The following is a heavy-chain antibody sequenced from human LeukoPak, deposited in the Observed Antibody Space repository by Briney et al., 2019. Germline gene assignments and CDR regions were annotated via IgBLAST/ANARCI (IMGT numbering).Heavy chain of an antibody. CDR3: RWYYYYYGMDV. CDR2: INHSGST. J-gene: IGHJ6*02. Sequence: SETLSLTCAVYGGSFSGYYWSWIRQPPGKGREWIGEINHSGSTNYNPSLKSRVTISVDTSKNQFSLKLSSVTAADTAVYYCRWYYYYYGMDVWGQGTTVTVSS. V-gene: IGHV4-34*01. D-gene: IGHD4-23*01. CDR1: GGSFSGYY.